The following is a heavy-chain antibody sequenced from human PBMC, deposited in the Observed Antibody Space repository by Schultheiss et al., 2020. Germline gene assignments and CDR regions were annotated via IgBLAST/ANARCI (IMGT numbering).Heavy chain of an antibody. J-gene: IGHJ4*02. CDR1: GFTFSSYG. V-gene: IGHV3-21*01. D-gene: IGHD3-10*01. Sequence: GESLKISCAASGFTFSSYGMHWVRQAPGKGLEWVSSISSSSSYIYYADSVKGRFTISRDNAKNSLYLQMNSLRAEDTAVYYCARGGYYYGSGHRQFDYWGQGTLVTVSS. CDR2: ISSSSSYI. CDR3: ARGGYYYGSGHRQFDY.